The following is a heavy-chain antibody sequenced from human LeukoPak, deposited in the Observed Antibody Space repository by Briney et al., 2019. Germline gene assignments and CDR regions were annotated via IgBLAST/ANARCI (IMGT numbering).Heavy chain of an antibody. J-gene: IGHJ4*02. V-gene: IGHV3-30*18. CDR3: AKDDYYDTSGYRD. CDR2: ISYEVGKK. D-gene: IGHD3-22*01. CDR1: GFTFSSYV. Sequence: GRSLRLSCAASGFTFSSYVMHSVRQAPGKELEWGADISYEVGKKYYADSVKGRFTISRDNSKNTLYLQMKSLRAEDTAVYYCAKDDYYDTSGYRDCGQGTLVTVSS.